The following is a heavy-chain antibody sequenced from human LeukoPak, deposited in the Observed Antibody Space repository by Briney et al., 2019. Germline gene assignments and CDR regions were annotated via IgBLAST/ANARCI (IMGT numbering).Heavy chain of an antibody. CDR2: TSGSGGST. CDR3: AKGVDFWSGYSDY. D-gene: IGHD3-3*01. Sequence: GGSLRLSCAASGFTFSSYAMSWVRQAPGKGLEWVSATSGSGGSTYYADSVKGRFTISRDNSKNTLYLQMNSLRAEDTAVYYCAKGVDFWSGYSDYWGQGTLVTVSS. V-gene: IGHV3-23*01. J-gene: IGHJ4*02. CDR1: GFTFSSYA.